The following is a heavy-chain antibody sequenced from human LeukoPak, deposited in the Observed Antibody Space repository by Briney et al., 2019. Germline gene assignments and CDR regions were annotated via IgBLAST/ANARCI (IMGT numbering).Heavy chain of an antibody. CDR2: ISGSSGYI. CDR3: ARDTDGFESGYGYYYYHGMDV. CDR1: GFTFSSYG. D-gene: IGHD3-3*01. J-gene: IGHJ6*02. Sequence: GGSLRLSCAASGFTFSSYGMPWVRQAPGKGLEWVSSISGSSGYIYYADSVKGRFTISRDNAKNSLYLQMKNLRAEDTAVYYCARDTDGFESGYGYYYYHGMDVWGQGTTVTVSS. V-gene: IGHV3-21*04.